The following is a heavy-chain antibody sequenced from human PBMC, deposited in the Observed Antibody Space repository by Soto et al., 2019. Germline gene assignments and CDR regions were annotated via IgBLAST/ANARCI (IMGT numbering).Heavy chain of an antibody. V-gene: IGHV3-7*01. D-gene: IGHD6-25*01. Sequence: PGGSLRLSCETSGFSFSSYWMSWVRQAPGKGLEWLGNVKQDGSKTYYVDSVKGRFVISRDNTKNSVFLQMNSLTVDDTAVYFCESKRKYAEHDYWGRGTLVTVSS. CDR2: VKQDGSKT. CDR1: GFSFSSYW. J-gene: IGHJ4*02. CDR3: ESKRKYAEHDY.